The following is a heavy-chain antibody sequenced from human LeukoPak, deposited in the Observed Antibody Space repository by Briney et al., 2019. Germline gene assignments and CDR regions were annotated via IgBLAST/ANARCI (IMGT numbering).Heavy chain of an antibody. V-gene: IGHV4-61*08. CDR1: GGSISSADYY. D-gene: IGHD6-6*01. CDR3: ARVGDSSSSYYYYYYMDV. Sequence: PSQTLSLTCTVSGGSISSADYYWSWIRQPPGKGLEWIGYIYYSGSTNYNPSLKSRVTISVDTSKNQFSLKLSSVTAADTAVYYCARVGDSSSSYYYYYYMDVWGKGTTVTVSS. CDR2: IYYSGST. J-gene: IGHJ6*03.